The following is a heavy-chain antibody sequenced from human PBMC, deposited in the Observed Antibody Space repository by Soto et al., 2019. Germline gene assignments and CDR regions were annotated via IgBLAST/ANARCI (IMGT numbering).Heavy chain of an antibody. D-gene: IGHD2-15*01. Sequence: EVQLVESGGGLVQPGESLRLSCAASEFTFSSYWMSWVRQVPGKGLEWVANINQDGGEKFYVDSVKGRFTISRDNAKNSLYLQMNSPRAEDTAVYYCAREGSDVLIEFYFFAMDVWGQGTTVTVSS. CDR1: EFTFSSYW. CDR3: AREGSDVLIEFYFFAMDV. V-gene: IGHV3-7*05. CDR2: INQDGGEK. J-gene: IGHJ6*02.